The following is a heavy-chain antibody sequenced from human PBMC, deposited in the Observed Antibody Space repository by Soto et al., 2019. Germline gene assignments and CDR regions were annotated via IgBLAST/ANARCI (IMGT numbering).Heavy chain of an antibody. CDR3: ARGGASRPNGHVPLDF. CDR1: GASITSGSYS. J-gene: IGHJ4*02. V-gene: IGHV4-30-2*01. D-gene: IGHD1-26*01. CDR2: IHVTGYT. Sequence: PSETLSLTCTVSGASITSGSYSWSWIRQAPGKGLEWIGNIHVTGYTAFSPSLKRRVTMSVDTSKNQFSLNVNSVTAADTAVYFCARGGASRPNGHVPLDFWGQGTLVTVSS.